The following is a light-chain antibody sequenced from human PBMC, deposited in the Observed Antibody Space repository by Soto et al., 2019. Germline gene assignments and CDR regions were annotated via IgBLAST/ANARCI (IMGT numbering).Light chain of an antibody. CDR3: TSYSSGSSLVI. Sequence: QSVLTQPPSVSAAPGQKVTISCSGSSSNIGNNYVSWYQQLPGTAPKLIIYEVTNRPSGISNRFSGSKSGNTASLTISGLQADDESYYYCTSYSSGSSLVIFGGGTKLTVL. V-gene: IGLV1-51*01. J-gene: IGLJ2*01. CDR1: SSNIGNNY. CDR2: EVT.